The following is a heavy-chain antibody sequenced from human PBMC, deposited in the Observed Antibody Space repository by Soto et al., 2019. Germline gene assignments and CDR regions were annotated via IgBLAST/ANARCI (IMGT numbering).Heavy chain of an antibody. V-gene: IGHV1-18*01. Sequence: ASVKVSCKSSRYTFTSYGMSWVRQSPEQGLEWMGSISAYNGNTHYAQKLQGRVTMTTDTSTSTAYMELRSLRSEDTAVYYCATYGGTNYYYYYGMDVWGQGTTVTVSS. J-gene: IGHJ6*02. CDR1: RYTFTSYG. CDR2: ISAYNGNT. D-gene: IGHD1-1*01. CDR3: ATYGGTNYYYYYGMDV.